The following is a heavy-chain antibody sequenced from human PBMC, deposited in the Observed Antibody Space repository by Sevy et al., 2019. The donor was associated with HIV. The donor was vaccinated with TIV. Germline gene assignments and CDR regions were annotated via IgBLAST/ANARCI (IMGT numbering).Heavy chain of an antibody. V-gene: IGHV3-23*01. CDR2: LSFGCGEI. CDR1: GFTFNKYS. Sequence: GGYLRLSCAASGFTFNKYSMSWVRQPPGKGLEWVATLSFGCGEINYADSVKGRFTFSRDNSKNSFYLQMNNLRAEDTALYYCAREGCTKPHDYWGQGTLVTVSS. J-gene: IGHJ4*02. CDR3: AREGCTKPHDY. D-gene: IGHD2-8*01.